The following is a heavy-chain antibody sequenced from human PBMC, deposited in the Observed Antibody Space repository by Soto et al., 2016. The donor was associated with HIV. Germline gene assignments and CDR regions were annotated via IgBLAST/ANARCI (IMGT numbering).Heavy chain of an antibody. CDR1: GGSISSYY. J-gene: IGHJ4*02. Sequence: QVQLQESGPGLVKPSETLSLTCTVSGGSISSYYWSWIRQPPGKGLEWIGYIYYSGSTNYNPSLKSRVTISVDTSKNQFSLKLSSVTAADTAVYYCASCGGDCYTFDYVGPGNPGSPSPQ. CDR3: ASCGGDCYTFDY. V-gene: IGHV4-59*01. CDR2: IYYSGST. D-gene: IGHD2-21*01.